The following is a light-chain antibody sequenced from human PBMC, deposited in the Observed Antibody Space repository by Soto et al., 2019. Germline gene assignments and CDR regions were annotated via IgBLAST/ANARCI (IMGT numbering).Light chain of an antibody. CDR3: QQASVLPFT. CDR1: QDISTW. Sequence: SQDISTWLAWYQQIPGKAPKLLIFAASTLQNRVPSRFSGSGSGTDFTLTISGLQPEDFATYYCQQASVLPFTFGPGTKVDIK. CDR2: AAS. J-gene: IGKJ3*01. V-gene: IGKV1-12*01.